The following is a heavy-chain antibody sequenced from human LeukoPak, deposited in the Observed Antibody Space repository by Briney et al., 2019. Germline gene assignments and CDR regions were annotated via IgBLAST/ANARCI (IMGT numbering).Heavy chain of an antibody. J-gene: IGHJ4*02. D-gene: IGHD3-16*01. Sequence: GGSLRLSCEVSQFTFSYYSMYWVRQAPGKGLESVALISNDGSNKLYADSVKGRFTISRDNSKNALYLQMSSLRPDDAAVYYRTRVVPGGVLFQGHFDFWGQGSLVAVSS. CDR3: TRVVPGGVLFQGHFDF. CDR1: QFTFSYYS. V-gene: IGHV3-30-3*01. CDR2: ISNDGSNK.